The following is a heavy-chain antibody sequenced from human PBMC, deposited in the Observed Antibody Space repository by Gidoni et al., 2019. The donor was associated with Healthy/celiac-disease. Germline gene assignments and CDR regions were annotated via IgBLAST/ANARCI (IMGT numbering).Heavy chain of an antibody. J-gene: IGHJ4*02. CDR2: INPSGGST. CDR3: ARAGPRYCSSTSCYGPGPGHY. CDR1: GYTFTSYY. D-gene: IGHD2-2*01. Sequence: QVQLVQSGAEVKKPGASVKVSCKASGYTFTSYYMHWVRQAPGQGIEWMGIINPSGGSTSYAQKFQGRVTMTRDTSTSTVYMELSSLRSEDTAVYYCARAGPRYCSSTSCYGPGPGHYWGQGTLVTVSS. V-gene: IGHV1-46*01.